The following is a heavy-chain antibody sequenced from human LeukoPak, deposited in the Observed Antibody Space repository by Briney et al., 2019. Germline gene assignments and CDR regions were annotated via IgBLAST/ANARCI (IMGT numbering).Heavy chain of an antibody. CDR3: ARALVHPNDAFDI. D-gene: IGHD2-2*01. CDR1: GFTFSSYG. V-gene: IGHV3-33*01. J-gene: IGHJ3*02. CDR2: IWYDGSNK. Sequence: GGSLRLSCAASGFTFSSYGMHWVRQAPGKGLEWVAVIWYDGSNKYYADSVKGRFTISRDNSKNTLYLQMNSLRAEDTAVYYCARALVHPNDAFDIWGQGTMVTVSS.